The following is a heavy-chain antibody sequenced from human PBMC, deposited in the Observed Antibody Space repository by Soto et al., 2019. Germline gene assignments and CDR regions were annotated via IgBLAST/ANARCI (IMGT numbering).Heavy chain of an antibody. Sequence: QPGGSLRLSCAASGFSFSGYGMQWVRQAPGKGLEWVARVAHDGSNRHYADSVRGRFTISRDNSKNTLYLQMNNLRAEDTGLYYCVRDQTVFGEIMGPPADFWGQGTPVTVSS. V-gene: IGHV3-30*04. CDR2: VAHDGSNR. CDR3: VRDQTVFGEIMGPPADF. J-gene: IGHJ4*02. CDR1: GFSFSGYG. D-gene: IGHD3-3*01.